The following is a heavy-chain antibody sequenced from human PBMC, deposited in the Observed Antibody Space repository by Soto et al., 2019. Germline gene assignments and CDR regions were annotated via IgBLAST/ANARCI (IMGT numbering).Heavy chain of an antibody. V-gene: IGHV1-46*01. CDR2: INPSGGST. CDR1: GYTFTSYY. CDR3: ARDTHDSSSFVSLDYYYYGMDV. Sequence: ASVEVSCKXSGYTFTSYYMHWVRQAPGQGLEWMGIINPSGGSTSYAQKFQGRVTMTRDTSTSTVYMELSSLRSEDTAVYYCARDTHDSSSFVSLDYYYYGMDVWGQGTTVTVSS. J-gene: IGHJ6*02. D-gene: IGHD6-6*01.